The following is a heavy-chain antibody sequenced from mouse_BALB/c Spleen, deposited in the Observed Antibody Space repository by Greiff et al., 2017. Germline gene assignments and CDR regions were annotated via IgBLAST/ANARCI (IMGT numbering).Heavy chain of an antibody. CDR3: ARSLYGNGVYWYFDV. Sequence: DVMLVESGGGLVQPGGSRKLSCAASGFTFSSFGMHWVRQAPEKGLEWVAYISSGSSTIYYADTVKGRFTISRDNPKNTLFLQMTSLRSEDTAMYYCARSLYGNGVYWYFDVWGAGTTVTVSS. V-gene: IGHV5-17*02. J-gene: IGHJ1*01. CDR2: ISSGSSTI. CDR1: GFTFSSFG. D-gene: IGHD2-1*01.